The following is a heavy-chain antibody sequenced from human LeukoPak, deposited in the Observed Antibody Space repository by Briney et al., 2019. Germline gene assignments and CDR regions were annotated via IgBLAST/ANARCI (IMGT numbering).Heavy chain of an antibody. V-gene: IGHV3-21*01. J-gene: IGHJ3*02. CDR1: GFTFSSYS. CDR2: ISSSSSYI. D-gene: IGHD2-2*01. CDR3: ARGHGVVAASDDAFDI. Sequence: GGSLRLSCVASGFTFSSYSMNWVRQAPGKGLEWVSSISSSSSYISYADSVKGRFTISRDNAKKSLYLQMNSLRAEDTAVYYCARGHGVVAASDDAFDIWGQGTMVTVSS.